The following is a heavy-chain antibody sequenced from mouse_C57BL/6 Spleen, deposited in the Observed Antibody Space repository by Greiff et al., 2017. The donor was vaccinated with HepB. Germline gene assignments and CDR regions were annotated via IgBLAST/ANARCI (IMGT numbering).Heavy chain of an antibody. Sequence: QVQLQQSGAELARPGASVKLSCKASGYTFTSYGISWVKQRTGQGLEWIGEIYPRSGNTYYNEKFKGKATLTADKSSSTAYMELRSLTSEDSAVYFCARGGGVGREYYFDCWGQGTTLTVSS. CDR2: IYPRSGNT. CDR3: ARGGGVGREYYFDC. V-gene: IGHV1-81*01. J-gene: IGHJ2*01. CDR1: GYTFTSYG. D-gene: IGHD3-1*01.